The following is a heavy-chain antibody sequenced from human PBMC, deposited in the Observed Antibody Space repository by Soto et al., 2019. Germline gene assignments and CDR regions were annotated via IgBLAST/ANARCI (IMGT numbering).Heavy chain of an antibody. CDR2: ISSTTNYI. Sequence: PGGSLRLSCAASGFTFTRYSMNWVRQAPGKGLEWVSSISSTTNYIYYGDSMKGRFTISRDNAKNSLYLEMNSLRAEDTAVYYCARDLVKRPYYYYGMDVWGQGTTVTVSS. V-gene: IGHV3-21*06. CDR1: GFTFTRYS. CDR3: ARDLVKRPYYYYGMDV. J-gene: IGHJ6*02. D-gene: IGHD6-25*01.